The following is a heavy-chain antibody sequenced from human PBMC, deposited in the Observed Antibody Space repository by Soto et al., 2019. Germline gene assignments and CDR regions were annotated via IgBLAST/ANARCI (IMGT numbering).Heavy chain of an antibody. CDR3: ACTVSNNYYYGMDV. D-gene: IGHD2-8*01. J-gene: IGHJ6*02. V-gene: IGHV1-69*12. Sequence: QVQLVQSGAEVKKPGSSVKVSCKASGGTFSSYAISWVRQAPGQGLEWMGGIIPIFGTADYAQKFQGRVTITADESTSTAYMELSSPRSDDTAVYYCACTVSNNYYYGMDVWGQGTTVTVSS. CDR1: GGTFSSYA. CDR2: IIPIFGTA.